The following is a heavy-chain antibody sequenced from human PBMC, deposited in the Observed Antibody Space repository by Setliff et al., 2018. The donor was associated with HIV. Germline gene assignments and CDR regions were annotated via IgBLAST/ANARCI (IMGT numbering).Heavy chain of an antibody. D-gene: IGHD6-13*01. CDR2: ISYDGSHI. V-gene: IGHV3-30*01. CDR1: GFTYSNYA. CDR3: ARVFSSSWYGIDC. Sequence: GGSLRLSCAASGFTYSNYAMHWVRQAPGRGLEWMAVISYDGSHISYADSVKGRFTISRDNSKNTLYLQMNSLRTEDTAVYYCARVFSSSWYGIDCWGQGTLVTVSS. J-gene: IGHJ4*02.